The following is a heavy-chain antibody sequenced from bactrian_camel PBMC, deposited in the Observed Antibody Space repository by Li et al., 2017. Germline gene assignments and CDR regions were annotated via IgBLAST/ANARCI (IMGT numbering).Heavy chain of an antibody. CDR3: VRDSGPYGGTWSFGY. CDR2: IKSGAGTT. V-gene: IGHV3S25*01. CDR1: GFTFSSYW. Sequence: QLVESGGGLVQPGGSVRLSCVASGFTFSSYWMYWVRRAPGRGLEWVPTIKSGAGTTYYADSVKGRFTVSRDDAKNTVYLQQSSLKPKDTAVYYCVRDSGPYGGTWSFGYWGQGTQVTVS. J-gene: IGHJ6*01. D-gene: IGHD6*01.